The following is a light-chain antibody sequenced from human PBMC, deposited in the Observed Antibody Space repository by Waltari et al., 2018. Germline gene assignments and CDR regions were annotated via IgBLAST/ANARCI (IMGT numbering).Light chain of an antibody. CDR3: SSYTSSSTRV. V-gene: IGLV2-14*03. CDR1: RSAVGGYHY. J-gene: IGLJ3*02. CDR2: DVS. Sequence: QSALTPPASVSGSPGQSLTISCTGTRSAVGGYHYVSWYQQHPGKAPKLMIYDVSNRPSGVSNRFSGSKSGNTASLTISGLQAEDEADYYCSSYTSSSTRVFGGGTKLTVL.